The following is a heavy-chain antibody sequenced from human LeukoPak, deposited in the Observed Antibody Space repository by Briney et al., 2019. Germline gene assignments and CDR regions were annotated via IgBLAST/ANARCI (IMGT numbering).Heavy chain of an antibody. D-gene: IGHD5-18*01. CDR1: GFTFFSYG. J-gene: IGHJ4*02. Sequence: PGGSLRLSCAASGFTFFSYGMHWVRQAPGKGLDWVAVISYDGTNKYYADSVKGRFTISRDNSKNTLYLQMNSLRPEDTAVYYCAKSSGGYTYGYFDSWGQGTLVTVSS. V-gene: IGHV3-30*18. CDR3: AKSSGGYTYGYFDS. CDR2: ISYDGTNK.